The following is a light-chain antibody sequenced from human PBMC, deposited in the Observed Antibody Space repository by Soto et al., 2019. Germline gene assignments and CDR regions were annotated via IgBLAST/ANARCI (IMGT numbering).Light chain of an antibody. Sequence: EIVMTQSPASLSVSPGDGATLSCRASQSVASNVAWYQQKPGQGPRLLNHGASTRAAGVPARFSGSGSGTDFTLTISSLQSEDFAVYYCQQYHNWPPQYTFGQGTKLQIK. CDR2: GAS. CDR3: QQYHNWPPQYT. V-gene: IGKV3-15*01. CDR1: QSVASN. J-gene: IGKJ2*01.